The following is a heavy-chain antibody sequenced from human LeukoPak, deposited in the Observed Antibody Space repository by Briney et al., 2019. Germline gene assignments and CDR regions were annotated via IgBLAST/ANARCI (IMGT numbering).Heavy chain of an antibody. J-gene: IGHJ6*03. V-gene: IGHV3-48*04. CDR2: ISGGSSTI. CDR3: ARKSLGYCSGSTCYYFFMDF. D-gene: IGHD2-15*01. Sequence: GGSLRLSCAASGFTFSNYGMNWVRQAPGKGLEWLSYISGGSSTIYYADSVKGRFTISRDNAKNSLYLQMNSLRAEDTAVYFCARKSLGYCSGSTCYYFFMDFWGKGTTVTVSS. CDR1: GFTFSNYG.